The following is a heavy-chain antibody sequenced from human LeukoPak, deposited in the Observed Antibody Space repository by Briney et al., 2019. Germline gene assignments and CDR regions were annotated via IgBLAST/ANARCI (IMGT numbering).Heavy chain of an antibody. Sequence: SETLSLTCTVSGGSVSSGSYYWNWIRQPPGKGLEWIGYISFRGRTNYSPSLKSRVTISVDTSKTQSSLKLSSVTAADTAVYYRARGISTTWNNYYYGLDVWGQGTTVTVSS. CDR2: ISFRGRT. V-gene: IGHV4-61*01. CDR3: ARGISTTWNNYYYGLDV. D-gene: IGHD2-2*01. CDR1: GGSVSSGSYY. J-gene: IGHJ6*02.